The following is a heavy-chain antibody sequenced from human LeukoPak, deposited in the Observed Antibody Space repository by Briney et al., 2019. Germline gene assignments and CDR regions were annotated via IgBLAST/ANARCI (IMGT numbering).Heavy chain of an antibody. V-gene: IGHV4-34*01. CDR3: ARDNHRGSGWYTAGDY. Sequence: SETLSLTCAVYGGSFSGYYWSWIRQPPGKGLEWIGEINHSGSTYYNPSLKSRVTISVDTSKNQFSLKLSSVTAADTAVYYCARDNHRGSGWYTAGDYWGQGTLVTVSS. CDR2: INHSGST. CDR1: GGSFSGYY. D-gene: IGHD6-19*01. J-gene: IGHJ4*02.